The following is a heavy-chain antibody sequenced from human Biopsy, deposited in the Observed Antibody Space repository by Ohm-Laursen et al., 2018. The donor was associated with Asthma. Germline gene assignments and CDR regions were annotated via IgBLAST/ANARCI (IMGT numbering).Heavy chain of an antibody. CDR1: GGTFSNFA. V-gene: IGHV1-69*01. J-gene: IGHJ6*02. D-gene: IGHD6-19*01. CDR2: IMTAFGTT. CDR3: ARCQVGYSSGWSLLLKKIYYSGMDV. Sequence: SSVKVSCKAPGGTFSNFAISWVRQAPGQGLEWLGGIMTAFGTTNSAQKLQGRVTITADESTRTAYMEVNSLRSEDTAIYYCARCQVGYSSGWSLLLKKIYYSGMDVWGQGTAVTVSS.